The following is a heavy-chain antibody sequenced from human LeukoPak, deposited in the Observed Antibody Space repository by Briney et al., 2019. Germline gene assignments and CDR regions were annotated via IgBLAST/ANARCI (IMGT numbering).Heavy chain of an antibody. CDR2: IYYSGST. CDR3: ARGLHTRSSGRRFDVFEL. V-gene: IGHV4-59*01. J-gene: IGHJ3*01. CDR1: GGSISTYY. Sequence: SETLSLTCTVSGGSISTYYWSWIRQPPGKGLEWIGYIYYSGSTNYNPSLKSRATISVDTSKNQFSLKLRSVTAADTAVYYCARGLHTRSSGRRFDVFELWGQGTMVTVSS. D-gene: IGHD6-6*01.